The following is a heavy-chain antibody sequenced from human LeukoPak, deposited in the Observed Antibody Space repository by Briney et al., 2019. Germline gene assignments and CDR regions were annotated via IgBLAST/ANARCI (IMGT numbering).Heavy chain of an antibody. CDR2: IYSGGST. D-gene: IGHD6-13*01. J-gene: IGHJ4*02. Sequence: GGSLRLSCAASGFTVSSNYMSWVRQAPGKGLEWVSVIYSGGSTYYADSVKGRFTISRDNSKNTLYLQMNSLRAEDTAVYYCASVSLGSSWYECYFDYWGQGTLVTVSS. CDR1: GFTVSSNY. CDR3: ASVSLGSSWYECYFDY. V-gene: IGHV3-53*01.